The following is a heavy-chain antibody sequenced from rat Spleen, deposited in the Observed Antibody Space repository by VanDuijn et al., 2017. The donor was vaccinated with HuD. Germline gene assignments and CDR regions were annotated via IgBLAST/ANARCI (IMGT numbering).Heavy chain of an antibody. Sequence: EVQLVESGGGLVQPGRSMKLSCAASGFTFSDYYMAWVRQAPKKGLEWVASISYEGSSTYYGDSVKGRFTISRDNAKSTLYLQMNSLRSEDTATYYCARQIGVDYWGQGVMVTVSS. J-gene: IGHJ2*01. V-gene: IGHV5-22*01. CDR3: ARQIGVDY. CDR2: ISYEGSST. CDR1: GFTFSDYY.